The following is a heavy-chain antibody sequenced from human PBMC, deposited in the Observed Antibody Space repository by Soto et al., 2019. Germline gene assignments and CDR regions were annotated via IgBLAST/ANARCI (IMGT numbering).Heavy chain of an antibody. CDR2: IWYDGSNK. D-gene: IGHD3-16*02. Sequence: QVQLVESGGGVVQPGRSLRLSCAASGFTFSSYGMHWVRQAPGKGLEWVAVIWYDGSNKYYADSVKGRFTISRDNSKNTLYLQMNSLRAEDKAVYYCARDKITFGGVIVNHYYYYMDVWGKGTTVTVSS. CDR1: GFTFSSYG. J-gene: IGHJ6*03. CDR3: ARDKITFGGVIVNHYYYYMDV. V-gene: IGHV3-33*01.